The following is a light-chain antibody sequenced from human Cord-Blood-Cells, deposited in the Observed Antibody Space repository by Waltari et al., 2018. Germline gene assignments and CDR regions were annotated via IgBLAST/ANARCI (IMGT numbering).Light chain of an antibody. CDR1: QSISSY. V-gene: IGKV1-39*01. J-gene: IGKJ2*01. CDR3: QQSYSTPFT. CDR2: AAS. Sequence: IQLTQSPSSLAASVRDRVTITCRARQSISSYLNWYQQKPGKAPKLLIYAASSLQSGVPSRFSGSGSGTDFTLTISSLQPEDFATYYCQQSYSTPFTFGQGTKLEIK.